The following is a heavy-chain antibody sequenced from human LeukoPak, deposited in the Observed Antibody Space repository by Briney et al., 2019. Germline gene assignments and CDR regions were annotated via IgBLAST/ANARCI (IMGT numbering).Heavy chain of an antibody. CDR2: INGDGSTT. J-gene: IGHJ4*02. CDR3: ATGNYYDSRGYYTFGH. CDR1: GFSFNKYW. Sequence: PGGSLRLSCAASGFSFNKYWMRWVRHAPGKGLVWVSRINGDGSTTMYADSGKGGFTISRDNAKNTLYLQMSSLRAEDTAVYYCATGNYYDSRGYYTFGHWGQGTLVTVSS. V-gene: IGHV3-74*03. D-gene: IGHD3-22*01.